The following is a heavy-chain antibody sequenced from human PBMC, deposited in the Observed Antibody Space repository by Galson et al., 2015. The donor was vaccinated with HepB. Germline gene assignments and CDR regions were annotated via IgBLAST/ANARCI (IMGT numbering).Heavy chain of an antibody. J-gene: IGHJ2*01. V-gene: IGHV1-69*13. D-gene: IGHD6-19*01. CDR1: GGTFSSYA. CDR2: IIPIFGTA. CDR3: ARGILGYSSGWYRNWYFDL. Sequence: SVKVSCKASGGTFSSYAISWVRQAPGQGLEWMGGIIPIFGTANYAQKFQGRVTITADESTSTAYMELSSLRSEDTAVYYCARGILGYSSGWYRNWYFDLWGRGTLVTVSS.